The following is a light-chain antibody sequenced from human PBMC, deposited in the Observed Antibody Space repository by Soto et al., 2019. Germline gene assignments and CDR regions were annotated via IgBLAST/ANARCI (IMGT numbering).Light chain of an antibody. CDR3: QQAIHFPLS. CDR1: QGIDNW. Sequence: DIPMTQSPSSVSASVGDSVTITCRASQGIDNWLAWYQQKPGMAPKLLISAASNLQSGVPTRFSGSVSGTDFTLTINSLQPEDFATYFCQQAIHFPLSFGGGTKVE. J-gene: IGKJ4*01. V-gene: IGKV1-12*01. CDR2: AAS.